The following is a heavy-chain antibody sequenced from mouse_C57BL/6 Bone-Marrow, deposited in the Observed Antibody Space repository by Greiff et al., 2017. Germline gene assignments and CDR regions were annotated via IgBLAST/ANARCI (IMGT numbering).Heavy chain of an antibody. CDR1: GYTFTDYY. V-gene: IGHV1-76*01. CDR2: IYPGSGNT. Sequence: VQLQQSGAELVRPGASVKLSCKASGYTFTDYYITWVKQRPGQGLEWIARIYPGSGNTYYNETFKGKATLTAEKSSSTAYMQLSSLTSEDSAVYFCAKDEDYYGSSPFAYWGQGTLVTVSA. D-gene: IGHD1-1*01. CDR3: AKDEDYYGSSPFAY. J-gene: IGHJ3*01.